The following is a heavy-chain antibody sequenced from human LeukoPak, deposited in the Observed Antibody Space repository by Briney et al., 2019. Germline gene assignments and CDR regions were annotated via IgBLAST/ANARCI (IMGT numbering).Heavy chain of an antibody. D-gene: IGHD2-2*01. J-gene: IGHJ4*02. CDR1: GFTFSSYG. Sequence: GGSLRLSCAASGFTFSSYGMSWVRQAPGKGLEWVSAISGNGGSTYYADSVKGRFTISRDNSKNTLYLQMNSLRAEDTAVYYCAKDVLPAAIEELSGFDYWGQGTLVTVSS. V-gene: IGHV3-23*01. CDR3: AKDVLPAAIEELSGFDY. CDR2: ISGNGGST.